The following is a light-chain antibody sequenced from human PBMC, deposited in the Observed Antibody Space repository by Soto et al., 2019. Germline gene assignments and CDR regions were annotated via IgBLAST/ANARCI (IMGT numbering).Light chain of an antibody. Sequence: QSALTQPASVSGSPGQSITISCTGTSSDVGGYSSVSWYQQLPGKAPKLMIFEVSNRPSGVSSRFSGSKSGNTASLTISGLQAEDEADYYCSSYTSTSTLYVFGTGTQLTVL. J-gene: IGLJ1*01. CDR2: EVS. CDR3: SSYTSTSTLYV. V-gene: IGLV2-14*01. CDR1: SSDVGGYSS.